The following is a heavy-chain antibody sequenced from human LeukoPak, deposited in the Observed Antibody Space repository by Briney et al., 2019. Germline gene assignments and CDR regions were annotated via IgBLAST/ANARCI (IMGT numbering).Heavy chain of an antibody. CDR2: ISGSGGST. CDR1: GFTFSSYA. V-gene: IGHV3-23*01. CDR3: ASDDYGDPGLDAFDI. J-gene: IGHJ3*02. D-gene: IGHD4-17*01. Sequence: RAGGSLRLSCAASGFTFSSYAMSWVRQAPGKGLEWVSAISGSGGSTYYADSVKGRFTISGDNSKNTLYLQMNSLRAEDTAVYYCASDDYGDPGLDAFDIWGQGTMVTVSS.